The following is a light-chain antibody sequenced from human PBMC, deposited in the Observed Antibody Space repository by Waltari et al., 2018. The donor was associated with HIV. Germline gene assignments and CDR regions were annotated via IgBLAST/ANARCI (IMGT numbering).Light chain of an antibody. CDR2: DVS. J-gene: IGLJ3*02. CDR1: SSDVGGYNY. Sequence: QSALTQPRPVSGSPGQSVTISCTGTSSDVGGYNYVSWYQQHPGKSPQLMIYDVSKLPSGVPDRFSGSKSGNTASLTISGLQAEDEADYYCCSYAGSYTWVFGGGTKLTVL. CDR3: CSYAGSYTWV. V-gene: IGLV2-11*01.